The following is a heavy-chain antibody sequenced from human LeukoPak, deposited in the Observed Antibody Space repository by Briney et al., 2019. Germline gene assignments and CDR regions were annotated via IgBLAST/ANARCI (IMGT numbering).Heavy chain of an antibody. Sequence: GRSLRLSCAASGFTFDDYAMHWVRQAPGKGLEWVSGISWNSGSIGYADSVKGRFTISRDNAKNSLYLQMNSLRAEDTALYYCAKGAEWELPVHLVYWGPGTLVTGSS. CDR2: ISWNSGSI. V-gene: IGHV3-9*01. D-gene: IGHD1-26*01. CDR1: GFTFDDYA. CDR3: AKGAEWELPVHLVY. J-gene: IGHJ4*02.